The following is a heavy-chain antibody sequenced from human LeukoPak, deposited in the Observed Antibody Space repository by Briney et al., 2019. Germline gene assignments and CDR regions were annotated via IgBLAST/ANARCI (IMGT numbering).Heavy chain of an antibody. CDR3: ARHDRRYYDSSGYLFDP. V-gene: IGHV7-4-1*02. CDR2: INTNTGNP. J-gene: IGHJ5*02. D-gene: IGHD3-22*01. Sequence: ASGTVSCKASGGTFSSYAISWVRQAPGQGLEWMGWINTNTGNPTYAQGFTGRFVFSLDTSVSTAYLQISSLKAEDTAVYYCARHDRRYYDSSGYLFDPWGQGTLVTVSS. CDR1: GGTFSSYA.